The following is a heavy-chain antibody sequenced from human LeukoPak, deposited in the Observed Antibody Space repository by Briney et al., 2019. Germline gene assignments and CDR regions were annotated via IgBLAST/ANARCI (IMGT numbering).Heavy chain of an antibody. Sequence: GRSLRLSCAASGFTFDDYAMHWVRQAPGKGLEWVSGISWNSGSIGYADSVKGRFTISRDNAKNSLYLQMNSLRAEDTALYYCAKGRGYGYSYGLFDYWGQGTLVTVSS. CDR3: AKGRGYGYSYGLFDY. D-gene: IGHD5-18*01. CDR2: ISWNSGSI. J-gene: IGHJ4*02. V-gene: IGHV3-9*01. CDR1: GFTFDDYA.